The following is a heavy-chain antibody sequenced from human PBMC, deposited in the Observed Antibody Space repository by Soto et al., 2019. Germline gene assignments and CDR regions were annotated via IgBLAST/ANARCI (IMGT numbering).Heavy chain of an antibody. CDR1: GFTFSSYA. V-gene: IGHV3-30-3*01. D-gene: IGHD6-13*01. CDR2: ISYDGSNK. J-gene: IGHJ6*02. CDR3: ARGGPGHSSSRYYYYYGMDV. Sequence: QVQLVESGGGVVQPGRSLRLSCAASGFTFSSYAMHWVRQAPGKGLEWVAVISYDGSNKYYADSVKGRFTISRDNSKKSXYXXMNSLRAEDTAVYYCARGGPGHSSSRYYYYYGMDVWGQGTTVTVSS.